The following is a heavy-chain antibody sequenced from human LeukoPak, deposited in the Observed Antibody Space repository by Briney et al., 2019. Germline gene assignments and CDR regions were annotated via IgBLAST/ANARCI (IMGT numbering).Heavy chain of an antibody. CDR2: IYSGGST. Sequence: GGPLRLSCAASGFTVSSNYMSWVRQAPGKGLEWVSVIYSGGSTYYADSVKGRFTISRDNSKNTLYLQMNSLRAEDTAVYYCARSPYDFWSGQDYYFDYWGQGTLVTVSS. J-gene: IGHJ4*02. CDR3: ARSPYDFWSGQDYYFDY. D-gene: IGHD3-3*01. V-gene: IGHV3-66*01. CDR1: GFTVSSNY.